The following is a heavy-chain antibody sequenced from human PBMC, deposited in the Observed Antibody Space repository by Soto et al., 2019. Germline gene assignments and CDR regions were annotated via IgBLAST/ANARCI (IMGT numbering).Heavy chain of an antibody. V-gene: IGHV3-23*01. CDR1: GFTFSSYA. D-gene: IGHD6-19*01. J-gene: IGHJ6*02. CDR3: AKAVAPNGYYGMDV. Sequence: GGSLRLSCADSGFTFSSYAMSWVRQAPGKGLEWVSAISGSGGSTYYADSVKGRFTISRDNSKNTLYLQMNSLRAEDTAVYYCAKAVAPNGYYGMDVWGQGTTVTVSS. CDR2: ISGSGGST.